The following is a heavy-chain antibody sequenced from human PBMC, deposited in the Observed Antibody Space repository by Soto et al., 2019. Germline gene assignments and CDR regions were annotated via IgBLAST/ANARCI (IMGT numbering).Heavy chain of an antibody. CDR2: IIPLFGTA. V-gene: IGHV1-69*13. J-gene: IGHJ4*02. CDR1: GVTFSSET. Sequence: SVKVSYKASGVTFSSETLGWVRQAPGQGLEWVGGIIPLFGTASYAQKFQGRVTITADESTSTVYMELSSLRSDDTAVYFCATELGENPASPFDAWGQGTQVTVSS. CDR3: ATELGENPASPFDA. D-gene: IGHD3-10*01.